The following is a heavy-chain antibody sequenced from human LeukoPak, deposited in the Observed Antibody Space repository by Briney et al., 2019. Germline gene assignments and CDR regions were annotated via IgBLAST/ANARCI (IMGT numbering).Heavy chain of an antibody. Sequence: GASVKVSCKASGYILTSYVMHWVRQAPGQRPEWMGWINTDNGDTKYSQKFQGRVSITRDTSASTAYMELSSLRSEDTTVYYCARDGGGQWPRGYFDLWGRGTLVTVSS. V-gene: IGHV1-3*04. CDR1: GYILTSYV. J-gene: IGHJ2*01. D-gene: IGHD6-19*01. CDR3: ARDGGGQWPRGYFDL. CDR2: INTDNGDT.